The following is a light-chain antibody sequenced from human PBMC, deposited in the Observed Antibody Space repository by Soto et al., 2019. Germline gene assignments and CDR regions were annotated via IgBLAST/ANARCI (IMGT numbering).Light chain of an antibody. Sequence: IVITQSAATLSASPGQRVTLSCRASQYLSSNLVWYQQKAGQAPRPLIYGVSSRATGIPDRFSGSGSGTDFTLTISRLEPEDFAVYYCQQYDSSPRTFGQGTKVDIK. J-gene: IGKJ1*01. CDR3: QQYDSSPRT. CDR1: QYLSSN. V-gene: IGKV3-20*01. CDR2: GVS.